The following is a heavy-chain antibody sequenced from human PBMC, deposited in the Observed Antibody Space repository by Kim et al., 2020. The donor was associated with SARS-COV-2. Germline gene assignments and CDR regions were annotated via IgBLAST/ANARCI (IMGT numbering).Heavy chain of an antibody. J-gene: IGHJ4*02. V-gene: IGHV5-51*01. D-gene: IGHD2-21*02. CDR2: IYPGDSDT. CDR3: ARRVVVTAIEVYYFDY. CDR1: GYSFTSYW. Sequence: GESLKISCKGSGYSFTSYWIGWVRQMPGKGLEWMGIIYPGDSDTRYSPSFQGQVTISADKSISTAYLQWSSLKASDTAMYYCARRVVVTAIEVYYFDYWGQGTLVTVSS.